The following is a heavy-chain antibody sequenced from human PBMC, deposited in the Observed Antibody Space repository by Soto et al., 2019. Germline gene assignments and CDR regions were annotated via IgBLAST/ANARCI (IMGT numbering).Heavy chain of an antibody. Sequence: VASVKVSCKVSGYTLTELSMHWVRQAPGKGLEWMGGFDPEDGETIYAQKFQGRVTMTEDTSTDTAYMELSSLRSEDTAVYYCATVPYGDYVTYLAEYFQHWGQGTLVTVSS. V-gene: IGHV1-24*01. D-gene: IGHD4-17*01. CDR2: FDPEDGET. J-gene: IGHJ1*01. CDR1: GYTLTELS. CDR3: ATVPYGDYVTYLAEYFQH.